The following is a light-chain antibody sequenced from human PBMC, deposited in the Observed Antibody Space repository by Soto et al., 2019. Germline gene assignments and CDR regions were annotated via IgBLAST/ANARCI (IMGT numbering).Light chain of an antibody. CDR2: DAS. CDR1: QDISNY. V-gene: IGKV1-33*01. Sequence: DIQMTQSPSSLSASVGDRVTITCQASQDISNYLNWYQQKPGKAPKLLIYDASNLETGVPSRFSGSGSGTDFTFTISSLQPEDIATYYCQQYDNLQIFGGGTKVEIK. J-gene: IGKJ4*01. CDR3: QQYDNLQI.